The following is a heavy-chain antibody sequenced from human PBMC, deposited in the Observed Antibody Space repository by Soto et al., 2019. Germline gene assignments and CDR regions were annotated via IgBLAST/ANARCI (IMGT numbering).Heavy chain of an antibody. Sequence: SETLSLTCSVSSGSISSSLYYWGWIRQPPGKGLEWIGTIYSTVSTHYNPSLKSRVTISVDTSKNQFSLKLNSVTAADTAVYYCARDLAAVPRAFDYWGRGTLVTVSS. D-gene: IGHD6-13*01. V-gene: IGHV4-39*02. CDR2: IYSTVST. CDR1: SGSISSSLYY. CDR3: ARDLAAVPRAFDY. J-gene: IGHJ4*02.